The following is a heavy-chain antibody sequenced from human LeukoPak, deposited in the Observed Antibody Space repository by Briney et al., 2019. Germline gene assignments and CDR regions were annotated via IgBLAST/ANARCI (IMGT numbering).Heavy chain of an antibody. D-gene: IGHD6-19*01. Sequence: ASVKVSCKASGYTFTSYGISWVRQAPGQGLEWMGWISAYNGNTNYAQKLQGRVTMTTDTSTSTAYMELRSLRSDDTAVYYCASSDSRYCSGWDAFDIWGQGTMVTVSS. CDR2: ISAYNGNT. CDR3: ASSDSRYCSGWDAFDI. V-gene: IGHV1-18*04. CDR1: GYTFTSYG. J-gene: IGHJ3*02.